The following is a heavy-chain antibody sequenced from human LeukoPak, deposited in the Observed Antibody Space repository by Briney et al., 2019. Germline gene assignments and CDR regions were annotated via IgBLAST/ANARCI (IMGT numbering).Heavy chain of an antibody. J-gene: IGHJ1*01. CDR1: GFTLSSYG. V-gene: IGHV3-66*01. Sequence: GRSLRLSCAASGFTLSSYGMHWVRQAPGEGLEWVSVIYSGGSTYYADSVKGRFTISRDNSKNTLYLQMNSLRAEDTAVYYCARDLPFQHWGQGTLVTVSS. CDR3: ARDLPFQH. CDR2: IYSGGST.